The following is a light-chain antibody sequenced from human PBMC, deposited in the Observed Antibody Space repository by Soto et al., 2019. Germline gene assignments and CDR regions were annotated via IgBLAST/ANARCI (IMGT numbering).Light chain of an antibody. CDR3: SSYTSSSTVV. CDR1: SSDVGGYNN. Sequence: QSALTQHASVSGSPGRSITISCTGTSSDVGGYNNVSWYQQHPDKAPKLMIYDVSNRPSGVSNRFSGSKSGNTASLTISGLQAEDEADYYCSSYTSSSTVVFGGGTKLTV. J-gene: IGLJ2*01. V-gene: IGLV2-14*01. CDR2: DVS.